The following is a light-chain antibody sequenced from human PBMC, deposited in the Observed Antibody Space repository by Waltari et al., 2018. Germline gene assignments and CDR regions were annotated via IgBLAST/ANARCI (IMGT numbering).Light chain of an antibody. CDR3: SSYAGSKNYV. CDR2: EVS. V-gene: IGLV2-8*01. J-gene: IGLJ1*01. Sequence: QSALTQPPSASGSPGQSVTISCTGTSSDVGGSTSVPWYQQHPGKAPKLMIYEVSKRPSGVPDRFSGSKSGNTASLTVSGLQAEDEADYYCSSYAGSKNYVFGTGTKVTVL. CDR1: SSDVGGSTS.